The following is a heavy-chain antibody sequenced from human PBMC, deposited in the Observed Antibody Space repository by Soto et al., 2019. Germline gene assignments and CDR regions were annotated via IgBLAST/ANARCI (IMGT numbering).Heavy chain of an antibody. CDR3: ARGRGGSYFPFDF. V-gene: IGHV1-69*12. J-gene: IGHJ4*02. Sequence: QVHLVQSGAEVKKPGSSVKVSCKTSGGTFSDSAINWLRQTPGQGLEWMGGLVPMFRTANYAPNLQGRASITADESTSTVFRELSSLTFEDTAVYYCARGRGGSYFPFDFWGQGTLLTVSS. D-gene: IGHD1-26*01. CDR2: LVPMFRTA. CDR1: GGTFSDSA.